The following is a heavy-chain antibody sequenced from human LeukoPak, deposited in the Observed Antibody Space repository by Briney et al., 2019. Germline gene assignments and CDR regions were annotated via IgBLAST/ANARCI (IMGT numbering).Heavy chain of an antibody. Sequence: PWETLSLTCAVYGGSFSGYYWSWIRQPPGKGLEWIGEINHSGSTNYNPSLKSRVTISVDTSKNQFSLKLSSVTAADTAVYYCARGRRLHGRFDPWGQGTLVTVSS. D-gene: IGHD5-24*01. CDR1: GGSFSGYY. V-gene: IGHV4-34*01. CDR2: INHSGST. CDR3: ARGRRLHGRFDP. J-gene: IGHJ5*02.